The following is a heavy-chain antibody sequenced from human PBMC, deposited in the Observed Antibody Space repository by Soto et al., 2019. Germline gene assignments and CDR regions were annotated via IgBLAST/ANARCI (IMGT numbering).Heavy chain of an antibody. Sequence: GGSLRLSCAASGFRFSDYYMSWIRQAPGKGLECVSYIRSSDNTRYYADSVKGRFTISRDNAKNSLYLQMNSLRAEDTAVYYCARGNALYDYWGQGILVTVYS. CDR1: GFRFSDYY. J-gene: IGHJ4*02. CDR2: IRSSDNTR. D-gene: IGHD2-2*01. CDR3: ARGNALYDY. V-gene: IGHV3-11*01.